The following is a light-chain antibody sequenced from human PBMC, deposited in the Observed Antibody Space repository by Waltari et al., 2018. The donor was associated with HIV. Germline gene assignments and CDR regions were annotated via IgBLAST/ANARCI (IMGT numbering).Light chain of an antibody. CDR3: QQYGSSLFT. J-gene: IGKJ3*01. Sequence: ELVLTQSPGTLSLSPGARATLSCKARQSVRSSFLAWYQHKPGQAPRLLIYGASTRATGVPDRFSGSGSGTDFTLIINRLEADDSALYYCQQYGSSLFTFGPGTRVDI. CDR1: QSVRSSF. V-gene: IGKV3-20*01. CDR2: GAS.